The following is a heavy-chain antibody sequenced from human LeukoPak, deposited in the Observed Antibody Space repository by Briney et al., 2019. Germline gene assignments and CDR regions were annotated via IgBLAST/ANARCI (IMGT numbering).Heavy chain of an antibody. V-gene: IGHV3-49*04. Sequence: GGSLRLSCTASGFTSGFTFGDYAMSWVRQAPGKGLESVGFIRTKAYGGTTEYAASVKGRFTISRDGSKSIAYLQMNSLKTEDTAVYYCTRTYYDSSGYLFDYWGQGTLVTVSS. J-gene: IGHJ4*02. CDR3: TRTYYDSSGYLFDY. CDR2: IRTKAYGGTT. CDR1: GFTSGFTFGDYA. D-gene: IGHD3-22*01.